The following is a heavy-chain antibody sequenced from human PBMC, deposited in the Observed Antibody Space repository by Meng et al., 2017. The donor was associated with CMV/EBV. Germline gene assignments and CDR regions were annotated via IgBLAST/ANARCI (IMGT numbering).Heavy chain of an antibody. CDR1: GFTFSSYS. J-gene: IGHJ4*02. CDR3: ARGGYYYDSSGYLKG. Sequence: GESLKISCAASGFTFSSYSMNWVRQAPGKGLEWVSYISSSSSTIYYADSVKGRFTISRDNAKNTLYLQMNSLRAEDTAVYYCARGGYYYDSSGYLKGWGQGTLVTVSS. V-gene: IGHV3-48*04. CDR2: ISSSSSTI. D-gene: IGHD3-22*01.